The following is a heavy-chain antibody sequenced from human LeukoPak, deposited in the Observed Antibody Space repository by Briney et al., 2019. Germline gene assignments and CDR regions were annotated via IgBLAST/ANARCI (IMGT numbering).Heavy chain of an antibody. V-gene: IGHV3-74*01. J-gene: IGHJ3*02. CDR3: ARGRYNCNNVYGAFDI. CDR1: GFTFSRYW. Sequence: GGSLRLSCAASGFTFSRYWMHWVRQAPGKGLVWVSRINSDGSSTSYADSVKGRFTISRDNAKNTLYLQMNSLRAEDTAVYYCARGRYNCNNVYGAFDIWGQGTMVTVSS. D-gene: IGHD1/OR15-1a*01. CDR2: INSDGSST.